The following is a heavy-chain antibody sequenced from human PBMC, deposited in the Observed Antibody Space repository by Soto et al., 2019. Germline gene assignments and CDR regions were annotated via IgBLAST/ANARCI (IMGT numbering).Heavy chain of an antibody. CDR2: IWYDGSNK. D-gene: IGHD5-12*01. Sequence: GGSLRLSCAASGFTFSSYGMHWVRQAPGKGLEWVAVIWYDGSNKYYADSVKGRFTISRDNSKNTLYLQMNSLRAEDTAVYYCARAPYNIVATLVYYYYMDVWGKGTTVTVSS. V-gene: IGHV3-33*01. J-gene: IGHJ6*03. CDR3: ARAPYNIVATLVYYYYMDV. CDR1: GFTFSSYG.